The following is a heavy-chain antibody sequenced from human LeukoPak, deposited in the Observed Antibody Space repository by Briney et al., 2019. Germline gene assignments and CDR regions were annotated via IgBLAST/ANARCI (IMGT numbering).Heavy chain of an antibody. CDR3: ARYSGYAQDFDY. Sequence: PGGSLRLSCAASGFTFSSHWMHWVRQAPGKGLVWVSRINSDGSSTSYADSVKGRFTISRDNAKSTLYLQMNSLRAEDTAVYYCARYSGYAQDFDYWGQGTLVTVSS. CDR1: GFTFSSHW. V-gene: IGHV3-74*01. J-gene: IGHJ4*02. D-gene: IGHD5-12*01. CDR2: INSDGSST.